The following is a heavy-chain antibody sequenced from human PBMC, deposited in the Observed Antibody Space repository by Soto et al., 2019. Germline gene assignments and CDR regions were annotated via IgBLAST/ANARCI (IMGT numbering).Heavy chain of an antibody. V-gene: IGHV4-39*01. D-gene: IGHD5-18*01. J-gene: IGHJ4*02. CDR2: IYYSGST. Sequence: QLQLQESGPGLVKPSETLSLTCTVSGGSISSSSYYWGWIRQPPGKGLEWIGSIYYSGSTYYNPSRKSRVTISADTSKNQFSLQRSSVTAADTVVYYCARAAMDPEYYLDYWGRGTLVSVSS. CDR1: GGSISSSSYY. CDR3: ARAAMDPEYYLDY.